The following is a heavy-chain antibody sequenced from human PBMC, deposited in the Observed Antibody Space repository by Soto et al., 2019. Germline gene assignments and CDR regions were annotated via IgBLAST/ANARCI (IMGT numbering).Heavy chain of an antibody. CDR3: ARDLYDFWSGYYASQIGAPYYYYGMDV. CDR1: GFTFSSYA. CDR2: ISYDGSNK. J-gene: IGHJ6*02. V-gene: IGHV3-30-3*01. Sequence: GGSLRLSCAASGFTFSSYAMHWVRQAPGKGLEWVAVISYDGSNKYYADSVKGRFTISRDNSKNTLYLQMNSLRAEDTAVYYCARDLYDFWSGYYASQIGAPYYYYGMDVWGQGTTVTVSS. D-gene: IGHD3-3*01.